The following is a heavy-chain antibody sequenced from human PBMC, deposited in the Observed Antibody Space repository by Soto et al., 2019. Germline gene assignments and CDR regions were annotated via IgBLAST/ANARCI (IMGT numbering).Heavy chain of an antibody. CDR3: AIESQDSIGCNDAFDT. J-gene: IGHJ3*02. CDR2: ISSSGSTI. D-gene: IGHD6-25*01. CDR1: GFTFSSYE. V-gene: IGHV3-48*03. Sequence: PGGSLRLSCAASGFTFSSYEMHWVRQAPGKGLEWVSYISSSGSTIYYADSVKGRFTISSDNAKNSLYLQMNSLRAEDTAVYSCAIESQDSIGCNDAFDTWGQGTMVTVSS.